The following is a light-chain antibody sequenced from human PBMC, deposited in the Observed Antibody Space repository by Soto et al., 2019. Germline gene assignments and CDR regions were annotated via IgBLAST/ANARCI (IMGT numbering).Light chain of an antibody. V-gene: IGLV2-14*01. CDR1: SSDIGAYNY. Sequence: QSALNQPASVSGSPGQSITISCTGTSSDIGAYNYVSWYRQHPGKAPKLMIYEVINRPSWVSNRFSGSKSGNTASLTISARQAEDEADYYCSSYTSSSTTPYVFGTGTKVTVL. CDR3: SSYTSSSTTPYV. CDR2: EVI. J-gene: IGLJ1*01.